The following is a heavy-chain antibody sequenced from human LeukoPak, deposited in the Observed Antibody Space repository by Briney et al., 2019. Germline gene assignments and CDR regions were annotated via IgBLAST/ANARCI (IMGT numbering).Heavy chain of an antibody. CDR1: GFTFSSYD. V-gene: IGHV3-13*01. Sequence: QTGGSLRLSCAASGFTFSSYDMHWVRQATGKGLEWVSAIGTAGDTYYPGSVKGRFTISRENAKNSLYLQMNSLRAGDTAVYYCARTDGSGGFDYWGQGTLVTVSS. CDR3: ARTDGSGGFDY. CDR2: IGTAGDT. D-gene: IGHD3-10*01. J-gene: IGHJ4*02.